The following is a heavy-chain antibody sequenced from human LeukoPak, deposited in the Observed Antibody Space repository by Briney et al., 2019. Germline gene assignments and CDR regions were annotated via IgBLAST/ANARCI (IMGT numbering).Heavy chain of an antibody. CDR3: ARGGSSFNFDY. V-gene: IGHV3-48*03. CDR2: ISITASII. J-gene: IGHJ4*02. CDR1: GFTFSSYE. D-gene: IGHD6-13*01. Sequence: GGSLRLSCAASGFTFSSYETNWVRQAPGKGLEWVSYISITASIINYADSVKGRFTISRDNAKNSLYLQMNSLRAEDTAVYYCARGGSSFNFDYWGQGTLVTVSS.